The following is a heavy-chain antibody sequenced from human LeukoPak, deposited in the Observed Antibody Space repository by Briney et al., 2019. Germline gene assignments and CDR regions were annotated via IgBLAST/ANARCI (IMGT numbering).Heavy chain of an antibody. V-gene: IGHV3-7*01. CDR1: GFTFSSYW. D-gene: IGHD3-22*01. J-gene: IGHJ4*02. CDR3: ARARGVSTGYRPIDY. CDR2: INHNGNVN. Sequence: PGGSLRLSCAASGFTFSSYWMNWARQAPGKGLEWVASINHNGNVNYYVDSVKGRFTISRDNAKNSLYPQMNSLRAEDTAVYYCARARGVSTGYRPIDYWGQGTLVTVSS.